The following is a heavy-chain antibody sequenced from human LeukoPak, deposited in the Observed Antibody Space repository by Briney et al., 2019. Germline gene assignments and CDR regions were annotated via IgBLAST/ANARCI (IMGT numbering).Heavy chain of an antibody. V-gene: IGHV3-30*02. D-gene: IGHD3-10*01. Sequence: GGSLRLSCAASGFIFSIYGMHWVRQAPGKGLEWVAFIRYDGSDAYYADSVKGRFTISRDNSKNTLYLQMNSLRAEDTAVYYCAKDKRTMVRGVDYWGQGTLVTVSS. CDR2: IRYDGSDA. J-gene: IGHJ4*02. CDR3: AKDKRTMVRGVDY. CDR1: GFIFSIYG.